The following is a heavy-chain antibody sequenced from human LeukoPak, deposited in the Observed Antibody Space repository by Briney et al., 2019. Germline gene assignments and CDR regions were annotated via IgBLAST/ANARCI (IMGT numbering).Heavy chain of an antibody. V-gene: IGHV1-2*02. D-gene: IGHD3-22*01. CDR3: ARGSQIVVIVKYSYYGMDV. Sequence: ASVKVSCKASGYTFTGYYLHWVRQAPGQGLEWMGWINPNSGGTNYAQKFQGGVAMTRDTSINTAYMELSSLRSDDTAVYYCARGSQIVVIVKYSYYGMDVWGQGTTVTVSS. CDR2: INPNSGGT. J-gene: IGHJ6*02. CDR1: GYTFTGYY.